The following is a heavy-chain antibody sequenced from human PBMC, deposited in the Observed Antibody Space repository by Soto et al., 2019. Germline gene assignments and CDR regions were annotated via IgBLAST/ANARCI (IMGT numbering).Heavy chain of an antibody. Sequence: PWETLSLTCTVSVCSISSGDYFWSWIRQPPGKGLEWIGFINYSGSTDYSPSLKSRVTISGDTSKTQFSLKLSSVTAADTAVYFCAKSGSVGWGWVATWGQGTLVT. CDR1: VCSISSGDYF. J-gene: IGHJ5*02. V-gene: IGHV4-30-4*01. CDR2: INYSGST. CDR3: AKSGSVGWGWVAT. D-gene: IGHD1-26*01.